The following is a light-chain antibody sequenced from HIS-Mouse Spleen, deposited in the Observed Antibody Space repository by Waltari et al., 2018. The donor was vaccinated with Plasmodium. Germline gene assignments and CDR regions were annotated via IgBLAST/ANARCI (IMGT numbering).Light chain of an antibody. V-gene: IGLV1-51*01. CDR1: SSNIGNNY. CDR3: GTWDSSLSAGVV. J-gene: IGLJ2*01. CDR2: DNN. Sequence: QSVLTQPPSVSAAPGQKVTISCSGSSSNIGNNYVSWYQQRPGTAPKLLIYDNNKRPSGIPDRFSGSKSGASATLGITGPQTGDEADYYCGTWDSSLSAGVVFGGGTKLTVL.